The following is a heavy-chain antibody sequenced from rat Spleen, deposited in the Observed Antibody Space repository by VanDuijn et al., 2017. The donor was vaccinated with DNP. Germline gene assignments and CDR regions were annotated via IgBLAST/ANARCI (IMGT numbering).Heavy chain of an antibody. D-gene: IGHD1-10*01. CDR2: INPDGGST. Sequence: EVKLVESGGGLVQPGRSLKLSCAASGFTFSSYWMYWIRQAPGKGLEWVASINPDGGSTYCPDSVKGRFTISRDNAKSTLYLQMNSLSSEDMATYYCARPYYNNQGGFAYWGQGTSVTVSS. J-gene: IGHJ4*01. CDR1: GFTFSSYW. V-gene: IGHV5-58*01. CDR3: ARPYYNNQGGFAY.